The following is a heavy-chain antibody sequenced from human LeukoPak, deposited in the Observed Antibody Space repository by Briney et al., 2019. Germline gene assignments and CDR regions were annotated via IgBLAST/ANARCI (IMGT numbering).Heavy chain of an antibody. J-gene: IGHJ4*02. CDR1: GVNFSSYW. V-gene: IGHV3-7*01. CDR3: ASSPSAGEITATYYFDY. Sequence: GGSLRLSCAVSGVNFSSYWMSWVRQAPGKGLEWVANIKQDGSEEYYADSVKGRFTISRDNSKNTLYLQMNSLRAEDTAVYYCASSPSAGEITATYYFDYWGQGTLVTVSS. CDR2: IKQDGSEE. D-gene: IGHD5-18*01.